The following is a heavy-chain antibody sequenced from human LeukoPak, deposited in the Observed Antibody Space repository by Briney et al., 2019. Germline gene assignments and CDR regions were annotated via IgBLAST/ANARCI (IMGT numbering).Heavy chain of an antibody. Sequence: GGSLRLSCAASGFTFDDYGMSWVRQAPGKGLEWVSGINWNGGRTGYADSVKGRCTISRDNAKNSLYLQMNNLRAEDTALYYCARVNSDYYDSSGYYYWGQGTLVTVSS. CDR3: ARVNSDYYDSSGYYY. V-gene: IGHV3-20*04. CDR1: GFTFDDYG. J-gene: IGHJ4*02. CDR2: INWNGGRT. D-gene: IGHD3-22*01.